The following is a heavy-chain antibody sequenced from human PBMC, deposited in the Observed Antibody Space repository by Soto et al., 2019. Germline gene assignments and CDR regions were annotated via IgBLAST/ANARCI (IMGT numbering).Heavy chain of an antibody. V-gene: IGHV4-39*01. CDR2: VHYSGTT. CDR3: AARHCVGGVCYYFDY. D-gene: IGHD2-8*02. CDR1: GGSISDSDYY. Sequence: SETLSLTCTVSGGSISDSDYYWGWIRLPPGKGLEWIGHVHYSGTTYYHPSLKSRVTIPTDTSKNSFSLKLTSVTAADTAVYYCAARHCVGGVCYYFDYWGQGALVTVS. J-gene: IGHJ4*02.